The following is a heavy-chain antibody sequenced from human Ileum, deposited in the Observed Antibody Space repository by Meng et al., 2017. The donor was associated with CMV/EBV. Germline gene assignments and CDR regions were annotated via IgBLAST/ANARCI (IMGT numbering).Heavy chain of an antibody. CDR2: INYGGST. D-gene: IGHD3-10*01. CDR1: GGSSSSGGYY. Sequence: SGGSSSSGGYYWSWIRQHPGKDLGWIGCINYGGSTYYKPSLKSRVTISVDTSKNQCTRKMSSVTAADTAVDYCARAFMVRGVIYFDYWGQGTLVTVSS. V-gene: IGHV4-31*02. J-gene: IGHJ4*02. CDR3: ARAFMVRGVIYFDY.